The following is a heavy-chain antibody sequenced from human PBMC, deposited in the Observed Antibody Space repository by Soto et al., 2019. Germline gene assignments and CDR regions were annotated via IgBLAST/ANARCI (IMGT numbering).Heavy chain of an antibody. D-gene: IGHD3-3*01. CDR2: IYYSGST. CDR3: AREVVIFVVDLGFDYGMDV. J-gene: IGHJ6*02. V-gene: IGHV4-31*03. CDR1: GGSISSGGYY. Sequence: SETLSLTCTVSGGSISSGGYYWSWIRQHPGKGLEWIGYIYYSGSTYYNPSLKSRVTISVDTSKNQFSLKLSSVTAADTAVYYCAREVVIFVVDLGFDYGMDVWGQGTTVTVSS.